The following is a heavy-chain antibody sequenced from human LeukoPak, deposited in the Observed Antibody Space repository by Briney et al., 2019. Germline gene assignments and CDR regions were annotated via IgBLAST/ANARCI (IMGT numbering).Heavy chain of an antibody. Sequence: PGRSLRLSCAASGFTFSSYAMHWVRQAPGKGLEWVGVISYDGSNKYYADSVKGRFTISRDNSKNTLYPQMNSLRAEDTAVYYCARPSSSGSYWGDFDSWGKGTLVTVSS. CDR3: ARPSSSGSYWGDFDS. CDR1: GFTFSSYA. V-gene: IGHV3-30-3*01. J-gene: IGHJ4*02. CDR2: ISYDGSNK. D-gene: IGHD1-26*01.